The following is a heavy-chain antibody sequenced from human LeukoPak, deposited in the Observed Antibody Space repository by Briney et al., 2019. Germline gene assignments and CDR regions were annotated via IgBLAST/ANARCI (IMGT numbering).Heavy chain of an antibody. CDR2: ISTSSSYI. Sequence: GGSLRLSCAAPGFTFSTYGMNWVRLAPGRGLEWVSSISTSSSYIYYADSVKGRFTISRDNAKNSLYLQMNSLRAEDTAVYYCAGRNYDSSGYYLSYWGQGTLVTVSS. CDR3: AGRNYDSSGYYLSY. V-gene: IGHV3-21*01. J-gene: IGHJ4*02. CDR1: GFTFSTYG. D-gene: IGHD3-22*01.